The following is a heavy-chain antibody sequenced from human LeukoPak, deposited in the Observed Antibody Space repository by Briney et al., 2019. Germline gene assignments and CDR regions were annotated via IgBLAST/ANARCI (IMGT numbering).Heavy chain of an antibody. V-gene: IGHV1-2*06. D-gene: IGHD6-13*01. CDR3: ARADSSSWSILDY. J-gene: IGHJ4*02. CDR2: INPNSGGT. CDR1: GYTFTGYY. Sequence: GASVKVSCKASGYTFTGYYMHWVRQAPGQGLEWMGRINPNSGGTNYAQKFQGRVTTTRNTSISTAYMELSSLRSEDTAVYYCARADSSSWSILDYWGQGTLVTVSS.